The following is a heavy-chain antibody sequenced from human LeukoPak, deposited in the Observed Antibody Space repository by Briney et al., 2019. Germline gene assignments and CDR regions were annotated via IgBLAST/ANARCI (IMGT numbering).Heavy chain of an antibody. Sequence: SETLSLTCTVSGDSINSLDLWSWVRQPPGKGLEWIGEMYLSGTTHSNPSVKSRVTISIDKAKNQFFLNLSSVTAADTAVYYCAGLVGRYSSGLYYYYFDYWGQGTLVTVSS. CDR2: MYLSGTT. V-gene: IGHV4-4*02. CDR1: GDSINSLDL. CDR3: AGLVGRYSSGLYYYYFDY. J-gene: IGHJ4*02. D-gene: IGHD3-22*01.